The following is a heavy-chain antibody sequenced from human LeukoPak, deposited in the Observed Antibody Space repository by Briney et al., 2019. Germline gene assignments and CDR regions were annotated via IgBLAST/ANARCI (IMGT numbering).Heavy chain of an antibody. Sequence: SETLSLTCTVSGGSVSSGSYYWGWIRQPPGKGLEWIGYIYYSGSTNYNPSLKSRVTVSVDTSKNQFSLKLSSVTAADTAVYYCASERANYDYVWGSYRYIDYWGQGTLVTVSS. D-gene: IGHD3-16*02. CDR2: IYYSGST. J-gene: IGHJ4*02. CDR1: GGSVSSGSYY. CDR3: ASERANYDYVWGSYRYIDY. V-gene: IGHV4-61*01.